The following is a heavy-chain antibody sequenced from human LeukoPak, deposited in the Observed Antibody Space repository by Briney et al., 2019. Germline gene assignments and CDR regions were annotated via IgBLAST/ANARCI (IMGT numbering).Heavy chain of an antibody. CDR2: IKQDGSKK. CDR1: GFPFSSYW. CDR3: ANLLTSYYYDSSGVGHNWFDP. V-gene: IGHV3-7*03. Sequence: GGSLRLSCVASGFPFSSYWMTWVRQAPGKGLEWVANIKQDGSKKSYVDSVKGRFTISRDNAKNSLYLQMNSLRAEDTAVYYCANLLTSYYYDSSGVGHNWFDPWGQGTLVTVSS. D-gene: IGHD3-22*01. J-gene: IGHJ5*02.